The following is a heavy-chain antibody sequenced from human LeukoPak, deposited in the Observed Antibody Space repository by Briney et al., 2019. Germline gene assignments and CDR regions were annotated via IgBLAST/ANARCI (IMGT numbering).Heavy chain of an antibody. Sequence: ASVKVSCKASGYTFTNYDFNWMRQATGQGPEWMGWMNPNSGSTGYAQKFQGRVTMTRDTSISTAYMELSSLTSEDTAVYYCARTKAAADPYYYYGMDVWGQGTTVTVSS. CDR1: GYTFTNYD. CDR2: MNPNSGST. V-gene: IGHV1-8*01. CDR3: ARTKAAADPYYYYGMDV. J-gene: IGHJ6*02. D-gene: IGHD6-13*01.